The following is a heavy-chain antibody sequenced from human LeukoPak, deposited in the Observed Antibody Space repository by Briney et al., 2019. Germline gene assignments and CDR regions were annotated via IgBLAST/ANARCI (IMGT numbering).Heavy chain of an antibody. CDR1: GFTFSNYW. CDR3: ARGGLEPVDY. D-gene: IGHD5-24*01. CDR2: INIDGRTT. Sequence: GGSLRLSCAVSGFTFSNYWMHWVRQAPGMGLVWVSRINIDGRTTSYADSVKGRFTISRDNAKNILYLEVNSLRTDDTAVYYCARGGLEPVDYWGQGTLVTVSS. J-gene: IGHJ4*02. V-gene: IGHV3-74*01.